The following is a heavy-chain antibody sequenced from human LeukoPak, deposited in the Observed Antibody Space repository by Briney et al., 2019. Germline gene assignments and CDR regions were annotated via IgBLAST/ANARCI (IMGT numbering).Heavy chain of an antibody. CDR2: MNPNNGNT. J-gene: IGHJ4*02. Sequence: ASVKVPCKASGYTFTSYDINWVRQATGQGLEWMGWMNPNNGNTNYAQKLQGRVTMTTDTSTSTAYMELRSLRSDDTAVYYCARDYRLLSGNFDYWGQGTLVTVSS. V-gene: IGHV1-18*01. CDR1: GYTFTSYD. D-gene: IGHD2-2*01. CDR3: ARDYRLLSGNFDY.